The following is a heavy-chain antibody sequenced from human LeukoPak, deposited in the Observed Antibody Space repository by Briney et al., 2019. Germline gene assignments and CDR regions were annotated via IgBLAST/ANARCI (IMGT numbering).Heavy chain of an antibody. V-gene: IGHV4-34*01. CDR3: ARLMLTGTTVN. Sequence: SETLSLTCAVHGGSFSSYYGSWIRQPPGKGLEWIGEINHSGSTNYNPSLKSRVTISVDTSKNQFSLKLSSVTAADTAVYYCARLMLTGTTVNWGQGTLVTVSS. CDR2: INHSGST. D-gene: IGHD1-7*01. CDR1: GGSFSSYY. J-gene: IGHJ4*02.